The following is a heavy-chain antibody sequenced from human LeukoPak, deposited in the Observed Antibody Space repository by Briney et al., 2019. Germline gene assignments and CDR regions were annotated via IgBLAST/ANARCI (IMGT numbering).Heavy chain of an antibody. D-gene: IGHD5-24*01. CDR3: ARDKRGY. Sequence: SGGSLRLSCAVSGLRFSTYAMTWVRQAPGKGLEWASSITVSGGTRNYADSVKGRFTISRDNSKNTLYLQMNSLRAEDSAVYYCARDKRGYWGQGTLVTVSS. J-gene: IGHJ4*02. V-gene: IGHV3-23*01. CDR2: ITVSGGTR. CDR1: GLRFSTYA.